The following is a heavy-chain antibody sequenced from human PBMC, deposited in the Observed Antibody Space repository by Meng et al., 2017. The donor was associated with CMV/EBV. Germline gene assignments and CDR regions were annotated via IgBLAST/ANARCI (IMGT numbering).Heavy chain of an antibody. CDR3: ARVPAAEAFDP. Sequence: GGSLRLSCTASGFTFSDYWMHWVRQTPGKGLLWVSRIKGDGSHTIYGDSVKGRFTISRDNSKNTLYLQMNSLRAEGTAVYYCARVPAAEAFDPWGQGTLVTVSS. CDR2: IKGDGSHT. J-gene: IGHJ5*02. CDR1: GFTFSDYW. V-gene: IGHV3-74*01. D-gene: IGHD6-13*01.